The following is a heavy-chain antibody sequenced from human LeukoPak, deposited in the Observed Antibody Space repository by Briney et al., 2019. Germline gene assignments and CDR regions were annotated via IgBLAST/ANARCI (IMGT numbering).Heavy chain of an antibody. CDR2: MNPNSGNT. CDR1: GYTFTNYD. V-gene: IGHV1-8*03. J-gene: IGHJ5*02. Sequence: ASVKVSCKASGYTFTNYDINWVRQATGQGLEWMGWMNPNSGNTGHAQKFQGRVTLTRDTPTSTAYMELSSLRPEDTAVYYCTREDIVVVPPSRPFDPWGQGTLVTVSS. D-gene: IGHD2-2*01. CDR3: TREDIVVVPPSRPFDP.